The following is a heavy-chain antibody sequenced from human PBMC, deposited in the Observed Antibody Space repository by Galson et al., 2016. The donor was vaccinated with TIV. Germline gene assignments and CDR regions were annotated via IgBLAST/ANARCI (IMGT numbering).Heavy chain of an antibody. J-gene: IGHJ4*02. CDR3: AKYLWTYVWSTFDN. Sequence: LRLSCAASGFTFNNYAMTWVRQAPGKGLAWVSTISGTGEITVYADSVRGHFIISRDNSKNTLYLQMNNLRAEDTAVYYCAKYLWTYVWSTFDNWGQGTPVTVSS. CDR1: GFTFNNYA. D-gene: IGHD3/OR15-3a*01. CDR2: ISGTGEIT. V-gene: IGHV3-23*01.